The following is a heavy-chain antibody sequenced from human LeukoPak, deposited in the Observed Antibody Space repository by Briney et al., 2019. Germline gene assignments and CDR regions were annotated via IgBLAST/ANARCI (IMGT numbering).Heavy chain of an antibody. CDR3: ARVQTHFDVDTAMVTGSLGFDY. V-gene: IGHV3-53*01. J-gene: IGHJ4*02. D-gene: IGHD5-18*01. CDR2: IITGVST. Sequence: GGSLRLSCAASGFTVSSNYMSWVRQAPGKGLNWSPLIITGVSTYYADSVKGRFTISRDNSKNTLYLQMNSLRAEDTAVYYCARVQTHFDVDTAMVTGSLGFDYWGQGTLVTVSS. CDR1: GFTVSSNY.